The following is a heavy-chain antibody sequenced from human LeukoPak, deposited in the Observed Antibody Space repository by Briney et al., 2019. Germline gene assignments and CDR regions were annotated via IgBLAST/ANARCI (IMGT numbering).Heavy chain of an antibody. CDR3: ARDRWTKEGYYYGMDV. D-gene: IGHD3/OR15-3a*01. Sequence: ASVKVSYKASGGTFSSYAISWVRQAPGQGLEWMGRIIPIFGIANYAQKFQGRVTITADKSTSTAYMELSSLRSEDTAVYYCARDRWTKEGYYYGMDVWGKGTTVTVSS. J-gene: IGHJ6*04. CDR2: IIPIFGIA. CDR1: GGTFSSYA. V-gene: IGHV1-69*04.